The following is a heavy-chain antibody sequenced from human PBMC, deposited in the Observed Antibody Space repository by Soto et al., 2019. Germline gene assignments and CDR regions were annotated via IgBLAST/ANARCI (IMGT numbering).Heavy chain of an antibody. CDR1: GYTFTSYG. D-gene: IGHD1-26*01. Sequence: ASVKVSCKASGYTFTSYGISWVRQAPGQGLEWMGWISAYNGNTNYAQKLQGRVTMTTDTSTSTAYMGLRSLRSDDTAVYYCARELPSVGATSIDYWGQRTLVTVSS. J-gene: IGHJ4*02. V-gene: IGHV1-18*01. CDR3: ARELPSVGATSIDY. CDR2: ISAYNGNT.